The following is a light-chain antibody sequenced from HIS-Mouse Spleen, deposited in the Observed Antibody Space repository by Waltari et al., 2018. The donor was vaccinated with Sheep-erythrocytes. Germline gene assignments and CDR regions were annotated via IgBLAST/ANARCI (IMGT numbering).Light chain of an antibody. CDR2: KAS. J-gene: IGKJ4*01. CDR1: QSISSW. Sequence: DIQMTQSPSTLSASVGDRVTITGRASQSISSWLAWYQQKPGKAPKLLIYKASSLESGVPSRFSGSGSGTEFTLTISSLQPDDFATYYCKQYNSYPLTFGGGTKVEIK. CDR3: KQYNSYPLT. V-gene: IGKV1-5*03.